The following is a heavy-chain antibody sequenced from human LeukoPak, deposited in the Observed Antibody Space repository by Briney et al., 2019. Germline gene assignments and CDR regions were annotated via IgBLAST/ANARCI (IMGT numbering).Heavy chain of an antibody. J-gene: IGHJ5*02. Sequence: KTSQTLSLTCAISGDSVSSNSVTWNWIRQSPSRGLEWLGRTYSRSTWYNDYAVSVRGRITVNPDTSKNQFSLHLNSVTPEDTAVYYCARRLTQYDCFDPWGQGILVTVSS. V-gene: IGHV6-1*01. CDR2: TYSRSTWYN. D-gene: IGHD2-2*01. CDR3: ARRLTQYDCFDP. CDR1: GDSVSSNSVT.